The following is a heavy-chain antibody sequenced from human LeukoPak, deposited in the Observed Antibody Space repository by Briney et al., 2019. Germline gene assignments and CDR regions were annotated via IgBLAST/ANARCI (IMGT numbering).Heavy chain of an antibody. Sequence: PSETLSLTCTVSGGSIRSYYWSWIRQPPGKGLEWIGYIYYSGSTNYNPSLKSRVTISVDTSKNQFSLKLSSVTAADTAVYYCARGSPSFWSGQGYFDYWGQGTLVTVSS. CDR3: ARGSPSFWSGQGYFDY. CDR2: IYYSGST. J-gene: IGHJ4*02. V-gene: IGHV4-59*01. D-gene: IGHD3-3*01. CDR1: GGSIRSYY.